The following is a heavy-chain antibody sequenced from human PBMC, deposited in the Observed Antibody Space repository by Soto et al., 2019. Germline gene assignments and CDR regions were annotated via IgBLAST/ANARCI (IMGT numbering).Heavy chain of an antibody. CDR1: GGSFSGYY. V-gene: IGHV4-34*01. D-gene: IGHD2-15*01. CDR3: ARGSNCSGGSCYGLSWFDP. CDR2: INHSGST. Sequence: SETLSLTCAVYGGSFSGYYWSWIRQPPGKGLEWIGEINHSGSTNYNPSLKSRVTISVDTSKNQFSLKLGSVTAADTAVYYCARGSNCSGGSCYGLSWFDPWGQGTLVTVSS. J-gene: IGHJ5*02.